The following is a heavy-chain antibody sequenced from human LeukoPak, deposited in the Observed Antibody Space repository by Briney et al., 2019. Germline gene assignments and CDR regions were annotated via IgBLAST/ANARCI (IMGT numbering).Heavy chain of an antibody. Sequence: GGSLRLSCAASGFTFSSYSMNWVRQAPGKGLEWVSYISSSSSTIYYADSVKGRFTISRDNAKNSLYLQMNSLRAEDTAVYYCARDLEAGIYDYVWGSYPRSFDYWGQGTLVTVSS. CDR3: ARDLEAGIYDYVWGSYPRSFDY. J-gene: IGHJ4*02. V-gene: IGHV3-48*04. CDR1: GFTFSSYS. CDR2: ISSSSSTI. D-gene: IGHD3-16*02.